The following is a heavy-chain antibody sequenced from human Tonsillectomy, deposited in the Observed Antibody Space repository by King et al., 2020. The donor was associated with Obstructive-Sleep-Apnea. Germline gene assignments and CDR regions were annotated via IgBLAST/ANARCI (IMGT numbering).Heavy chain of an antibody. D-gene: IGHD6-6*01. J-gene: IGHJ4*02. V-gene: IGHV3-48*04. Sequence: VQLVESGGGLVQPGGALRLSCAASGFTFSSYSMNWVRQAPGKGLEWVSYISSSTSTLYYADSVKGRFTISKDNAKNSLYLQMNSLRAEDTAVYYCARGYSSSSVLGYWGQGTLVTVSS. CDR2: ISSSTSTL. CDR3: ARGYSSSSVLGY. CDR1: GFTFSSYS.